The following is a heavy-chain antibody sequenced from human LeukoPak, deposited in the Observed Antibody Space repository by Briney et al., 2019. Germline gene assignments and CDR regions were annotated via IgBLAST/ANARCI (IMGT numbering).Heavy chain of an antibody. Sequence: GRSLRLSCAASGFTFSSYAMHWVRQAPGKGLEWVAVISYDKSHKYYADSVKGRFTISRDNSKNSLYLQMNSLRAEDTAVYYCARDRWGDGDQATYYYYYYMDVWGKGTTVTISS. CDR2: ISYDKSHK. J-gene: IGHJ6*03. V-gene: IGHV3-30*04. CDR1: GFTFSSYA. CDR3: ARDRWGDGDQATYYYYYYMDV. D-gene: IGHD4-17*01.